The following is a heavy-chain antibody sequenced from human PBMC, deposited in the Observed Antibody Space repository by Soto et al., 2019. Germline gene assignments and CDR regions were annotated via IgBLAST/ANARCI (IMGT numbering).Heavy chain of an antibody. V-gene: IGHV3-30*18. J-gene: IGHJ6*02. CDR3: ANLPDDYSNYGGYYYYGMDV. Sequence: QVQLVESGGGVVQPGRSLRLSCAASGFTFSSYGMHWVRQAPGKGLEWVAVISYDGSNKYYADSVKGRFTISRDNSKNTLYLQMNSLRAEDTAVYYCANLPDDYSNYGGYYYYGMDVWGQGTTVTVSS. D-gene: IGHD4-4*01. CDR1: GFTFSSYG. CDR2: ISYDGSNK.